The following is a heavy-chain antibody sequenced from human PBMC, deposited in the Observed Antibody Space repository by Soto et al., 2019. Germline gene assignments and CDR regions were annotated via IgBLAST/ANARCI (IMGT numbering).Heavy chain of an antibody. D-gene: IGHD3-22*01. V-gene: IGHV1-18*01. CDR1: VYTFTSYV. Sequence: QVQLMQSGLEVKRPGASVKVSCTTSVYTFTSYVISWVRQAPGHGLEWMGWISADNHNTNVAQNFQGRVTLTTDTSTTTVFMELRNLRSDDTAVYYCARECRNYEALDYWGQGTLVTVSS. CDR3: ARECRNYEALDY. J-gene: IGHJ4*02. CDR2: ISADNHNT.